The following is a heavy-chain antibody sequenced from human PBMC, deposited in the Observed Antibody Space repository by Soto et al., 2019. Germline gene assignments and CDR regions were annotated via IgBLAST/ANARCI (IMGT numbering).Heavy chain of an antibody. CDR3: GKVLIGATRHTDVDS. V-gene: IGHV4-39*01. J-gene: IGHJ4*02. CDR1: GVSLNSGHYY. CDR2: IYYDEST. Sequence: SETLSLTCTVSGVSLNSGHYYWVWIRQSPGKGLAWIASIYYDESTYYNPSLKSRVTISTDKPKNQFSLTLKSVTAADTAVYYCGKVLIGATRHTDVDSWGQGALVTVSS. D-gene: IGHD2-15*01.